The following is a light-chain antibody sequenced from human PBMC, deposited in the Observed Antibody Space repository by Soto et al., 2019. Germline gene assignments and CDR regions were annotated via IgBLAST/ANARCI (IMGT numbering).Light chain of an antibody. CDR3: QQYFEWPPMT. CDR1: ETVATN. Sequence: EVVMTQSPATLSVSPGERDTLSCRASETVATNLAWYQQKPGQAPRLLISGASTRAAGISDRFRGSGSGTEFTLTISSLRSEDSAIYYCQQYFEWPPMTFGQGTKVDI. CDR2: GAS. J-gene: IGKJ1*01. V-gene: IGKV3-15*01.